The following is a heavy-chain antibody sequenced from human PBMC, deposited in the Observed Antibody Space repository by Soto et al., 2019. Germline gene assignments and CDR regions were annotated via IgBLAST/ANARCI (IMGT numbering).Heavy chain of an antibody. CDR3: ARSSGGFCSGGSCPRAAFDI. CDR1: GGSFSTYY. J-gene: IGHJ3*02. CDR2: INHSGST. Sequence: QVQLQQWGAGLLKPSETLSLTCAVYGGSFSTYYWSWIRQPPGKGLEWIGEINHSGSTNYNPSLQSRVTMSVDTSKNHFSLKLSSVNAADTAVYYCARSSGGFCSGGSCPRAAFDIWGQGTVVTVSS. D-gene: IGHD2-15*01. V-gene: IGHV4-34*01.